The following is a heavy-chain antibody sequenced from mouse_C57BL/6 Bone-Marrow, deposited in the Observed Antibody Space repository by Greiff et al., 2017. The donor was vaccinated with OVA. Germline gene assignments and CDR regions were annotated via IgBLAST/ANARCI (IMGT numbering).Heavy chain of an antibody. CDR2: ISYDGSN. J-gene: IGHJ4*01. V-gene: IGHV3-6*01. Sequence: EVQLQQSGPGLVKPSQSLSLTCSVTGYSITSGYYWNWIRQFPGNKLEWMGYISYDGSNNYNPSLKNRISITRDTSKNQFFLKLNSVTTEDTATYYCAREDLSMDYWGQGTSVTVSS. CDR3: AREDLSMDY. CDR1: GYSITSGYY.